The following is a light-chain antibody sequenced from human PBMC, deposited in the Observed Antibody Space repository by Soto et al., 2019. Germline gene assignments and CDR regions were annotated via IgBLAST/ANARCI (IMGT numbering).Light chain of an antibody. V-gene: IGKV3-15*01. J-gene: IGKJ5*01. CDR1: QSIRSD. Sequence: EIVMTQSPASLSVSPGERVTLSCRASQSIRSDLAWYQHKPGQAPRLLMYGASTRATGTPARFSGSGSGTELTLTIISLQSEDFAVYFCHQYNNWPPITFGQGTRLEIK. CDR3: HQYNNWPPIT. CDR2: GAS.